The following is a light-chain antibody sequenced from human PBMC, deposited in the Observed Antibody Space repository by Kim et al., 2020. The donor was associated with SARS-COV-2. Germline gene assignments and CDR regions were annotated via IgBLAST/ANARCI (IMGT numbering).Light chain of an antibody. CDR2: GAS. V-gene: IGKV3-20*01. Sequence: SPGEIATLSCRTSQSVRGISLAWYQQKPGQAPRLLIYGASSRATGIPARFSGSGSGTDFTLTISRLQPEDFAVYSCQQYGTSPWTFGQGTKVEIK. J-gene: IGKJ1*01. CDR1: QSVRGIS. CDR3: QQYGTSPWT.